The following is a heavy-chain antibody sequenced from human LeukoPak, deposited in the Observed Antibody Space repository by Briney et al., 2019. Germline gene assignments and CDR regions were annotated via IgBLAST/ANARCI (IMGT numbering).Heavy chain of an antibody. CDR1: GFTFSDYY. D-gene: IGHD1-26*01. V-gene: IGHV3-11*01. CDR3: ARDKDSGSYFYFDY. CDR2: ISSSGSTI. J-gene: IGHJ4*02. Sequence: GGSLRLSCAASGFTFSDYYMSWIPQAPGKGLEWVSYISSSGSTIYYADSVKGRFTISRDNAKNSLYLQMNSLRAEDTAVYYCARDKDSGSYFYFDYWGQGTLVTVSS.